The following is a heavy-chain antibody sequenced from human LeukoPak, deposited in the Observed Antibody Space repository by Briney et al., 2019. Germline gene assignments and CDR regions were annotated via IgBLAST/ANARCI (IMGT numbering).Heavy chain of an antibody. D-gene: IGHD2-2*01. CDR2: INHSGST. CDR3: ARGGCSSTSCYFDP. CDR1: GFTFSSYA. V-gene: IGHV4-34*01. J-gene: IGHJ5*02. Sequence: GSLRLSCAASGFTFSSYAMSWVRQAPGKGLEWIGEINHSGSTNYNPSLKSRVTISVDTSKNQFSLKLSSVTAADTAVYYCARGGCSSTSCYFDPWGQGTLVTVSS.